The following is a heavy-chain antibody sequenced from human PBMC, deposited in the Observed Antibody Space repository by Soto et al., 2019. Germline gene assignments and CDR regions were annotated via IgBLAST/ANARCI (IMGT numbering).Heavy chain of an antibody. CDR3: ARGLSYDFWSGYYIRYYYYGMDV. V-gene: IGHV1-8*01. CDR2: MNPNSGNT. D-gene: IGHD3-3*01. Sequence: XSVKVSCKASGYSFTSYDINWVRQATGQGLEWMGWMNPNSGNTGYAQKLQGRVTMTRNTSTSTAYMELSSLRSEDTAVYYCARGLSYDFWSGYYIRYYYYGMDVWGQGTTVTVSS. CDR1: GYSFTSYD. J-gene: IGHJ6*02.